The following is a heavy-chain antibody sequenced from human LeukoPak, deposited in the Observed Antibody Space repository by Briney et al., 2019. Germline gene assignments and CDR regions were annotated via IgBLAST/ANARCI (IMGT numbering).Heavy chain of an antibody. J-gene: IGHJ5*02. V-gene: IGHV4-39*07. CDR1: GGSISSSSYY. CDR2: IYYSGST. CDR3: AREEQLGGEGDWFDP. Sequence: SETLSLTCTVSGGSISSSSYYWGWIRQPPGKGLGWIGSIYYSGSTYYNPSLKSRVTISVDTSKNQFSLKLSSVTAADTAVYYCAREEQLGGEGDWFDPWGQGTLVTVSS. D-gene: IGHD6-6*01.